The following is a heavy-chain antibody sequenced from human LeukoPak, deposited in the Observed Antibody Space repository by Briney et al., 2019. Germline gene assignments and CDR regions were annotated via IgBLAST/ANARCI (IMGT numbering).Heavy chain of an antibody. D-gene: IGHD3-9*01. CDR2: INSDGSST. Sequence: GGSLRLSCAASGFTFISYWMHWVRQAPGKGLVWVSRINSDGSSTSYADSVKGRFTISRDNAKNTLYLQMNSLRAEDTAVYYCARGHGYFDWLHMGGYYYYMDVWGKGTTVTISS. CDR3: ARGHGYFDWLHMGGYYYYMDV. V-gene: IGHV3-74*01. J-gene: IGHJ6*03. CDR1: GFTFISYW.